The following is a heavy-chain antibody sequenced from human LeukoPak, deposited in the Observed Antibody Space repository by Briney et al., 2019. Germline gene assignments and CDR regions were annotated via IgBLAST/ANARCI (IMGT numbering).Heavy chain of an antibody. Sequence: SETLSLTCAVSSYSISSGYYWGSIRQPPGKGLEWIGSVYHTGSTYYYPSLKSRVTISVDTSKNHFSLKLSSVTAADTAVYYCAREPLNYFDYWGQGTLVTVSS. CDR2: VYHTGST. V-gene: IGHV4-38-2*02. CDR1: SYSISSGYY. D-gene: IGHD1-14*01. CDR3: AREPLNYFDY. J-gene: IGHJ4*02.